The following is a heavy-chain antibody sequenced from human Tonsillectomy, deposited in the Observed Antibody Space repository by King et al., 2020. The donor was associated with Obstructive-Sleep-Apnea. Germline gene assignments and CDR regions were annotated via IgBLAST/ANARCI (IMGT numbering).Heavy chain of an antibody. CDR3: ARSYYDTSGRTTPNRYYFDN. V-gene: IGHV1-69*06. D-gene: IGHD3-22*01. Sequence: LLVQSGAEVKKPGSSVKVSCKASGGTFDNFVVGWVRQAPGQGLEWMGGVIPFFHTSNYAQRFQGRVTITAHKSTNTIYLDLSSLRSEDTAVYYCARSYYDTSGRTTPNRYYFDNWGQGTLVTVSS. CDR2: VIPFFHTS. J-gene: IGHJ4*02. CDR1: GGTFDNFV.